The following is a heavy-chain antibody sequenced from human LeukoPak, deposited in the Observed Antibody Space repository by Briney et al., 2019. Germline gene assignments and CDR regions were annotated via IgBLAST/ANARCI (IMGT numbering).Heavy chain of an antibody. D-gene: IGHD4-23*01. Sequence: SETLSLACTVSGGSINSYYWSWIRQPAGKGLEWIGRIYSSGSTNYNPSLKSRASMSVDTSKNQFSLKLTSVTAADTAVYYCARGGKATVVTMWGQGILVTVSS. J-gene: IGHJ4*02. CDR2: IYSSGST. V-gene: IGHV4-4*07. CDR3: ARGGKATVVTM. CDR1: GGSINSYY.